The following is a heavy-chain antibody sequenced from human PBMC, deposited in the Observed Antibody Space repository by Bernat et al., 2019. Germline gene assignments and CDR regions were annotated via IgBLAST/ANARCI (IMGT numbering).Heavy chain of an antibody. D-gene: IGHD5-24*01. CDR1: GFTFSSYS. Sequence: VQLVESGGGVVQPGGSLRLSCAASGFTFSSYSMNWVRQAPGKGLEWVSSISSSSSYIYYADSVKGRFTISRDNAKNSLYLQMNSLRAEDTAVYYCASGRRRAYGMDVWGQGTTVTVSS. CDR2: ISSSSSYI. J-gene: IGHJ6*02. CDR3: ASGRRRAYGMDV. V-gene: IGHV3-21*01.